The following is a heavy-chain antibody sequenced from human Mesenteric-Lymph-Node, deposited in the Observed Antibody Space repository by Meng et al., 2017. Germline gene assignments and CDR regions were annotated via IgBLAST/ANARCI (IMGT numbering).Heavy chain of an antibody. J-gene: IGHJ4*01. D-gene: IGHD3-22*01. Sequence: QVQLQESGPGLVKPSQTLSLTCTVSGGSISSGGHSWSWIRQHPGKGLEWIAYIYYSGSTYYNPSLKSRVILSVDTSKNQFSLKLSSVTAADTAVYYCARVDSSGYFLDYWDQGTLVTRLL. CDR3: ARVDSSGYFLDY. CDR2: IYYSGST. CDR1: GGSISSGGHS. V-gene: IGHV4-31*03.